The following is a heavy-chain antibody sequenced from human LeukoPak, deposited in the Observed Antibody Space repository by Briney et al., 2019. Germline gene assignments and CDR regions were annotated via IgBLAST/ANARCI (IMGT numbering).Heavy chain of an antibody. Sequence: SETLSLTCTVSGGSISSYYWSWIRQPPGKGLEWIGDIYDSGSTRYNTSLESRVTISVDTSKNQFSLKLSSVTAADTAVYYCAKGGSTNFYYGDVWGQGTAVTVSS. J-gene: IGHJ6*02. V-gene: IGHV4-59*01. CDR1: GGSISSYY. D-gene: IGHD2/OR15-2a*01. CDR3: AKGGSTNFYYGDV. CDR2: IYDSGST.